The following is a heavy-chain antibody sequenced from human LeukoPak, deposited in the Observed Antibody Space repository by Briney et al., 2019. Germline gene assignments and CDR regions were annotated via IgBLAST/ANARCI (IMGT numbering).Heavy chain of an antibody. D-gene: IGHD6-19*01. V-gene: IGHV3-23*01. J-gene: IGHJ3*02. Sequence: GGSLRLSCAASGFTFNDAWMSWVRQAPGKGLEWVSAISGSGGSTYYADSVKGRFTISRDNSKNTLYLQMNSLRAEDTAVYYCARSHYSSGWYGAFDIWGQGTMVTVSP. CDR1: GFTFNDAW. CDR2: ISGSGGST. CDR3: ARSHYSSGWYGAFDI.